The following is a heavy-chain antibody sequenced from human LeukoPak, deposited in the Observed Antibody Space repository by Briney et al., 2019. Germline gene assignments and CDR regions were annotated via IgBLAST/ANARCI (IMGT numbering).Heavy chain of an antibody. J-gene: IGHJ3*02. Sequence: PSETLSLTCTVSGGSISSYYWSWIRQPPGTGLEWIGYIYYSESTNYNPSLKSRVTISVDTSKNQFSLKLSSVTAADTAVYYCARHGGSVDDAFDIWGQGTMVTVSS. CDR3: ARHGGSVDDAFDI. D-gene: IGHD4-23*01. V-gene: IGHV4-59*01. CDR2: IYYSEST. CDR1: GGSISSYY.